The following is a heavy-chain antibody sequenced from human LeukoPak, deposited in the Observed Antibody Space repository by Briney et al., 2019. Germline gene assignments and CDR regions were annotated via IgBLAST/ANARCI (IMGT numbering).Heavy chain of an antibody. Sequence: SGGSLRLSCAASGFPFSSYGMHWVRQAPGKGLEWVAVIWNDGSKKLYADSVKGRFTVSRDNHKNVVFPQMNTLRVDDTAVYYCAKDRNIVIIPAAIEGFDYWGLGTLVTVAS. CDR1: GFPFSSYG. CDR3: AKDRNIVIIPAAIEGFDY. V-gene: IGHV3-33*06. J-gene: IGHJ4*02. CDR2: IWNDGSKK. D-gene: IGHD2-2*01.